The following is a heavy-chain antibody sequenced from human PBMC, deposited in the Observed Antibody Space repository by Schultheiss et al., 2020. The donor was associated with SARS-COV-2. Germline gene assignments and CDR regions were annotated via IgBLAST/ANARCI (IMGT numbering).Heavy chain of an antibody. CDR1: GGSISSGGYY. J-gene: IGHJ4*02. Sequence: SETLSLTCTVSGGSISSGGYYWSWIRQHPGKGLEWIGYISYSGSTYYNPSLKSRLTISVDTSKNQFSLKLSSVTAADTAVYYCARVTATVVETSIDYWGQGTLVTVSS. V-gene: IGHV4-31*03. D-gene: IGHD4-23*01. CDR3: ARVTATVVETSIDY. CDR2: ISYSGST.